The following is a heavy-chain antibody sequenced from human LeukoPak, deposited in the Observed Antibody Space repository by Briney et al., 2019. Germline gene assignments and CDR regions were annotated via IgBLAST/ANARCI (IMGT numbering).Heavy chain of an antibody. CDR2: FDPEDGET. V-gene: IGHV1-24*01. D-gene: IGHD7-27*01. J-gene: IGHJ5*02. Sequence: ASVKVSCKVSGYTLTELSMHWVRQAPGKGLEWMGGFDPEDGETIYAQKFQGRVTMTEDTSTDTAYMELSSLGSEDTAVYYCATLLLGILWFDPWGQGTLVTVSS. CDR3: ATLLLGILWFDP. CDR1: GYTLTELS.